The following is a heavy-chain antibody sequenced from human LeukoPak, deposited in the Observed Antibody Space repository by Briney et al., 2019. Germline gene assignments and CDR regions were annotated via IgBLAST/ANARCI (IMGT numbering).Heavy chain of an antibody. CDR1: GGSISGYY. V-gene: IGHV4-4*07. Sequence: PSETLSLTCTVSGGSISGYYWSWIRQPAGKGLEWIGRIYTSGSTNYNPSLKSRVTMSVDTSKNQFSLKLSSVTAADTAVYYCARGGGGYDSKYYFDYWGQGTLVTVSS. J-gene: IGHJ4*02. CDR2: IYTSGST. CDR3: ARGGGGYDSKYYFDY. D-gene: IGHD5-12*01.